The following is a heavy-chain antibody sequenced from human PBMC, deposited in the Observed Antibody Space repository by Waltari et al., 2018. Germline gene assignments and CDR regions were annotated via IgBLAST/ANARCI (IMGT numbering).Heavy chain of an antibody. CDR1: GGTFGSCA. CDR2: ILPIFETEP. CDR3: ARRQLGGPFDP. V-gene: IGHV1-69*12. J-gene: IGHJ5*02. D-gene: IGHD3-16*01. Sequence: QVQLVQSGAEVKKPGSSVKVSCKASGGTFGSCAVTWVRQAPGEGLEWMGGILPIFETEPNDAPKFQGRLTVTADESTATVYMDLSSLRSDDTAVYYCARRQLGGPFDPWGQGTLVSVSS.